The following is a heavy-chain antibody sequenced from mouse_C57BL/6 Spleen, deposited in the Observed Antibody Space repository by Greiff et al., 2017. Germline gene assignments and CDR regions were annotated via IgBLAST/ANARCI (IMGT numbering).Heavy chain of an antibody. D-gene: IGHD2-3*01. CDR3: ARDGAEIYDGYSIDY. CDR1: GFTFSSYA. CDR2: ISDGGSYT. J-gene: IGHJ2*01. Sequence: EVKLVESGGGLVKPGGSLKLSCAASGFTFSSYAMSWVRQTPEKRLEWVATISDGGSYTYYPDNVKGRFTISRDNAKNNLYLQMSHLKSEDTAMYYCARDGAEIYDGYSIDYWGQGTTLTVSS. V-gene: IGHV5-4*01.